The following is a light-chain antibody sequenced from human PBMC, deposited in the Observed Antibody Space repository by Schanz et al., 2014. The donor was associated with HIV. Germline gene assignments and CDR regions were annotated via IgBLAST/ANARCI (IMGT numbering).Light chain of an antibody. J-gene: IGLJ3*02. Sequence: QSALTQPASASGSPGQSVTISCTGTSGDIGGYNYVSWYQQHPGKAPKLMIYEVNERPSGVPDRFSGSKSGNTASLTVSGLQAEDEADYYCSSYAGSNNLVFGGGTKLTVL. V-gene: IGLV2-8*01. CDR2: EVN. CDR3: SSYAGSNNLV. CDR1: SGDIGGYNY.